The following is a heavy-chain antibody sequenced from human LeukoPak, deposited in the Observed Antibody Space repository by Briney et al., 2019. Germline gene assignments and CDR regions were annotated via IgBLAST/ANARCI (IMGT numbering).Heavy chain of an antibody. CDR3: ARPGITMVIVGPYHFDY. J-gene: IGHJ4*02. Sequence: PGGSLRLSCAASGFTFSSYAVSWVRQAPGKGPEWVSTISGTGDSTYYADSVKGRFSISRDNSRNTLYLQMNRLTADDTAVYFCARPGITMVIVGPYHFDYWGRGTLVTVSS. V-gene: IGHV3-23*01. D-gene: IGHD3-10*01. CDR1: GFTFSSYA. CDR2: ISGTGDST.